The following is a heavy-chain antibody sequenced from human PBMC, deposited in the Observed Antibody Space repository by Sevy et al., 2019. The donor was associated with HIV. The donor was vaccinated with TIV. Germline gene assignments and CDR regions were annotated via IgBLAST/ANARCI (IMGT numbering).Heavy chain of an antibody. V-gene: IGHV4-39*01. CDR1: GGSINNNNYY. CDR3: ARRIVVTNHLGWGMHDC. D-gene: IGHD1-26*01. Sequence: SETLSLTCTVSGGSINNNNYYWGWIRQPPGKGMEWIGSLYYSGGTYYNPSLKSRVTISVDASKNQFSLRLTSVTAADTAVYYGARRIVVTNHLGWGMHDCWGRGALVTVSS. J-gene: IGHJ4*02. CDR2: LYYSGGT.